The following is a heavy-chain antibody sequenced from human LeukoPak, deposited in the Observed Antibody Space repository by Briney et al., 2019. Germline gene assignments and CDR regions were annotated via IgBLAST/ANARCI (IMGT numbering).Heavy chain of an antibody. CDR1: GFTFSSYT. Sequence: GGSLRLSCAASGFTFSSYTMNWVRQAPGKGLGWVSSISSGSNYIYYADSLKGRFTISRDNARNSLYLQMNNLRAEDTAVYYCAREAYCSGGSCYYFDYWGQGTLVTVSS. CDR3: AREAYCSGGSCYYFDY. D-gene: IGHD2-15*01. CDR2: ISSGSNYI. J-gene: IGHJ4*02. V-gene: IGHV3-21*03.